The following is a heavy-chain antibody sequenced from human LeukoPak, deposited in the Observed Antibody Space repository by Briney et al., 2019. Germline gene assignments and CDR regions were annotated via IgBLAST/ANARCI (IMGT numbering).Heavy chain of an antibody. J-gene: IGHJ4*02. CDR1: GFSFRSYW. D-gene: IGHD3-16*01. CDR3: ARMGGDY. CDR2: IKEDGSEK. V-gene: IGHV3-7*05. Sequence: GGSLRLSCVASGFSFRSYWMSWVRQAPGKELEWVANIKEDGSEKHYVDSVKGRFTISRDSAKSSLYLQMNSLRVEDTAIYYCARMGGDYWGQGTLVTVSS.